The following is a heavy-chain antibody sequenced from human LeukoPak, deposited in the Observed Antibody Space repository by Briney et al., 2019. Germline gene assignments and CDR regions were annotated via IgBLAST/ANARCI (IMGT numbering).Heavy chain of an antibody. J-gene: IGHJ5*02. CDR1: GYTFTGYY. V-gene: IGHV1-2*02. D-gene: IGHD2-2*03. CDR2: INPNSGGT. CDR3: ARLGIVVVPAAMRHNWFDP. Sequence: GASVKVSCKASGYTFTGYYMHWVRQAPGQGLEWMGWINPNSGGTNYAQKFQGRVTMTRDTSISTAYMELSRLRSDDTAVYYRARLGIVVVPAAMRHNWFDPRGQGTLVTVSS.